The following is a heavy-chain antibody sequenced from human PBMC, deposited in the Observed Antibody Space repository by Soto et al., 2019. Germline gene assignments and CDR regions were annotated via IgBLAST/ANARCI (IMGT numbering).Heavy chain of an antibody. V-gene: IGHV3-23*01. CDR3: AKDAPFTMVREPYDMYV. Sequence: EVQLLESGGVLVQPGGSLRLSCAASGFTFSSYAMSWVRQALWKGLEWVSAISGSGGSTYFVDSVKGRFTISRDYSKNTLYLQMNSLRAEDTAVYFGAKDAPFTMVREPYDMYVWGKWTTVTVSS. CDR1: GFTFSSYA. J-gene: IGHJ6*03. CDR2: ISGSGGST. D-gene: IGHD3-10*01.